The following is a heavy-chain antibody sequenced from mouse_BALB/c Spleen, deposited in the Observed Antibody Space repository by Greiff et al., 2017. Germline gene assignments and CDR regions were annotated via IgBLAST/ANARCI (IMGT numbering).Heavy chain of an antibody. CDR1: GFNIKDTY. J-gene: IGHJ4*01. CDR3: ASKYYYAMDY. V-gene: IGHV14-3*02. Sequence: EVHLVESGAELVKPGASVKLSCTASGFNIKDTYMHWVKQRPEQGLEWIGRIDPANGNTKYDPKFQGKATITADTSSNTAYLQLSSLTSEDTAVYYCASKYYYAMDYWGQGTSVTVSS. CDR2: IDPANGNT.